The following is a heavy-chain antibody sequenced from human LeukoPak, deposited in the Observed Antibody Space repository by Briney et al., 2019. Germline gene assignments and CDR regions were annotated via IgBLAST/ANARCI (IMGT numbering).Heavy chain of an antibody. Sequence: PGGALRLSCAASGFTCSDYYMSWIRQAPGKVLEWVSYISSSGSTIYYADSVKGRFTISRDNAKNSLYLQMSSLRAEDTAVYYCARGCSSTSCFDYWGQGTLVTVSS. CDR1: GFTCSDYY. CDR3: ARGCSSTSCFDY. CDR2: ISSSGSTI. V-gene: IGHV3-11*04. D-gene: IGHD2-2*01. J-gene: IGHJ4*02.